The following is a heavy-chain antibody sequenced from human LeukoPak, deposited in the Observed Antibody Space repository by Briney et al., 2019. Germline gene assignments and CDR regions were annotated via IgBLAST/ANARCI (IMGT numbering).Heavy chain of an antibody. CDR2: ISSSNDV. Sequence: GGSLRLSCAASGFTFSSYEMNWVRQAPGKGLEWVSYISSSNDVLYADSVRGRFTISRDNTQSSLYLQMNSLRAEDTAVYFCARALTSGIYYFDYWGQGTLFTVSS. V-gene: IGHV3-21*05. CDR1: GFTFSSYE. J-gene: IGHJ4*02. D-gene: IGHD1-26*01. CDR3: ARALTSGIYYFDY.